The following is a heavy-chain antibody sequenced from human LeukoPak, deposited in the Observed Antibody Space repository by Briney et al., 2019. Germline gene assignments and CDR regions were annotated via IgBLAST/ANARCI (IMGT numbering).Heavy chain of an antibody. CDR3: ARIGYGDPRDY. V-gene: IGHV1-2*06. CDR2: ISPNSGGT. J-gene: IGHJ4*02. CDR1: GYTFTDYY. D-gene: IGHD4-17*01. Sequence: ASVKVSCKASGYTFTDYYVHWVRQAPGQGLEWMGRISPNSGGTNYAQKFQGRVTMTRDTSISTAYMELSRLRSDDTAVYYCARIGYGDPRDYWGQGTLVTVSS.